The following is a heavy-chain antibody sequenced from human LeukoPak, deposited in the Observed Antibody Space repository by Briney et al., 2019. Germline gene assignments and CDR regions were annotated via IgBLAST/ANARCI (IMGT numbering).Heavy chain of an antibody. J-gene: IGHJ3*02. CDR2: IYYSGST. D-gene: IGHD3-10*01. Sequence: SETLSLTCTVSGGSISSGGYYWGWIRQPPGKGLEWIGNIYYSGSTYYNSSLESRVTISVDTSKNHFSLNLSSVTAADMAVYYCARSLWHITRGTYAFDIWGQGTMVTVSS. CDR3: ARSLWHITRGTYAFDI. V-gene: IGHV4-39*07. CDR1: GGSISSGGYY.